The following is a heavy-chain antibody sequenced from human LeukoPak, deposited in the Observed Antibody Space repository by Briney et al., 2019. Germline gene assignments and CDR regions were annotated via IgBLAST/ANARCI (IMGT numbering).Heavy chain of an antibody. D-gene: IGHD3-22*01. J-gene: IGHJ3*02. Sequence: ASVKVSCKASGYTFTSYGIIWVRQAPGQGLEWMGWISAYNGNTNYAQKLQGRVTMTTDTSTSTAYMELRSLRSDDTAVYYCARAYYYDSSGYYYESASHAFDIWGQGTMVTVSS. CDR1: GYTFTSYG. CDR3: ARAYYYDSSGYYYESASHAFDI. CDR2: ISAYNGNT. V-gene: IGHV1-18*01.